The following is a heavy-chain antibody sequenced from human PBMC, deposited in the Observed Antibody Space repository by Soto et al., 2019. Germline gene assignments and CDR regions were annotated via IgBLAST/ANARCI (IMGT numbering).Heavy chain of an antibody. CDR1: GFTFSSYA. Sequence: GGSLRLSCAASGFTFSSYAMSWVRQAPGKGLEWVSAISGSGGSTYYADSVKGRFTISRDNSKNTLYLQMNSLRAEDTAVYYCANWPRSSNYYGMDVWGQGTTVTVSS. CDR2: ISGSGGST. J-gene: IGHJ6*02. V-gene: IGHV3-23*01. D-gene: IGHD6-6*01. CDR3: ANWPRSSNYYGMDV.